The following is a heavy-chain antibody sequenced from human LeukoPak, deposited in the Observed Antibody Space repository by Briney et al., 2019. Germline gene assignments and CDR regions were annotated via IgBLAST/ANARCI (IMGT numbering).Heavy chain of an antibody. V-gene: IGHV3-74*01. CDR1: GFTFSKYW. CDR3: ATKQWLAPPPDS. CDR2: INTDGTVT. Sequence: PGGPLRLSCAASGFTFSKYWMLWVRHAPGKGLESVSRINTDGTVTTYADSVKGRFTVSRDNADNTMLLQMNSVGDEDTAVYYCATKQWLAPPPDSWGQGTPVTVSS. D-gene: IGHD6-19*01. J-gene: IGHJ4*02.